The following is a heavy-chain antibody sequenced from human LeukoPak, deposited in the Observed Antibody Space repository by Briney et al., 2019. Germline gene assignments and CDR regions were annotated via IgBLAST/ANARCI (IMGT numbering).Heavy chain of an antibody. D-gene: IGHD4-23*01. CDR3: ARATVVTSYYYYYMDV. CDR1: GGTFSSYA. CDR2: IIPILGIA. J-gene: IGHJ6*03. Sequence: GASVKVSCKASGGTFSSYAISWVRQAPGQGLEWMGRIIPILGIANYAQKFQGRVTITADKSTSTAYMELSSLRSEDTAVYYCARATVVTSYYYYYMDVWGKGTTVTVSS. V-gene: IGHV1-69*04.